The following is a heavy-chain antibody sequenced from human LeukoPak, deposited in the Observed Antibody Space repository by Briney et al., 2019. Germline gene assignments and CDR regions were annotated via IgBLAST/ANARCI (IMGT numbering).Heavy chain of an antibody. CDR3: ATYNYYDSSGQIDY. Sequence: GGSLRLSCAASGFTFSSYWMNWVRQAPGKGLEWVANIKQDGSEKNYVDSVKGRFTISRDNAKNSLYLQMNSLRAEDTAVYYCATYNYYDSSGQIDYWGQGTLVTVCS. J-gene: IGHJ4*02. CDR1: GFTFSSYW. D-gene: IGHD3-22*01. V-gene: IGHV3-7*01. CDR2: IKQDGSEK.